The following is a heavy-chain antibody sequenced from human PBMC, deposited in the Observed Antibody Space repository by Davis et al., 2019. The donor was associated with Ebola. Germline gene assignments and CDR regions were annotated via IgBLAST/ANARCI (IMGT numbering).Heavy chain of an antibody. V-gene: IGHV1-18*04. Sequence: ASVKVSCKASGYTFTSYGITWVRQAPGQGLEWMGWNNPHNGNTNYAQNVQGRVTMTTDTSTSTAYMEVGILRSDDTAVYYCAGAQFPTTSDHWGQGTLVTVSS. J-gene: IGHJ4*02. CDR3: AGAQFPTTSDH. D-gene: IGHD1-1*01. CDR2: NNPHNGNT. CDR1: GYTFTSYG.